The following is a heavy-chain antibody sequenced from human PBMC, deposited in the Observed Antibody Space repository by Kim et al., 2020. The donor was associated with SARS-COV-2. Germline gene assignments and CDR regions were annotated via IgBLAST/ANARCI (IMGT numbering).Heavy chain of an antibody. J-gene: IGHJ4*02. CDR1: GYTFTSCG. Sequence: ASVKVSCKASGYTFTSCGMNWVRQAPGQGLEWMVWIRTNTGKPTYAQGFTGRFVFSLDTSVSTAYLQISSLKAEDTAVYYCAPSNTWTFDYWGQGTLVTV. D-gene: IGHD1-1*01. CDR2: IRTNTGKP. CDR3: APSNTWTFDY. V-gene: IGHV7-4-1*02.